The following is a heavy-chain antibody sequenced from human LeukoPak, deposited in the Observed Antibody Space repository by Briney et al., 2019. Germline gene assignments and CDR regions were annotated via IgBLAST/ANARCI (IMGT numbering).Heavy chain of an antibody. J-gene: IGHJ6*03. CDR3: ARDEVDIVVVPAAIYADYYYYYMDV. V-gene: IGHV3-23*01. CDR2: IIGSGDST. D-gene: IGHD2-2*02. Sequence: GGSLRLSCTASGFIFSNAWMSWVRQAPGMGLEWVSVIIGSGDSTYYADSVKGRFTISRDNSKNSLYLQMNSLRAEDTAVYYCARDEVDIVVVPAAIYADYYYYYMDVWGKGTTVTVSS. CDR1: GFIFSNAW.